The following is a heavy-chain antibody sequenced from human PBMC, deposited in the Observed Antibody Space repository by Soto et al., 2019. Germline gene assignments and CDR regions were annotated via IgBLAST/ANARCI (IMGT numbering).Heavy chain of an antibody. J-gene: IGHJ4*02. CDR3: AKKSLGSITLPAVYYCDY. D-gene: IGHD7-27*01. CDR1: GFTFGNYA. V-gene: IGHV3-23*01. CDR2: ISGGGDAT. Sequence: EVQLLESGGGLVQPGGSLRLSCAASGFTFGNYAFSWVRQAPGKGLEWVSVISGGGDATYYPASVKGRFTTARDNSKNTVYLQMNSLRAEDPAVYYCAKKSLGSITLPAVYYCDYLGQGTLVTVSS.